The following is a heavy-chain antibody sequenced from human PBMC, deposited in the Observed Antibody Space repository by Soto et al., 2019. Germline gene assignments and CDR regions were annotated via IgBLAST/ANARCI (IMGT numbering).Heavy chain of an antibody. J-gene: IGHJ4*02. Sequence: QVQLQESGPGLVKPSQTLSLTCTVSGGSINSGGYCWSWIRQHPGKCLEWIWCISYGGSTSYNPSLKCRVTIAVDTSKNQFYLKLTSVTAADTAVYYCSRGILVWGQGALITGSS. V-gene: IGHV4-31*03. D-gene: IGHD5-18*01. CDR1: GGSINSGGYC. CDR3: SRGILV. CDR2: ISYGGST.